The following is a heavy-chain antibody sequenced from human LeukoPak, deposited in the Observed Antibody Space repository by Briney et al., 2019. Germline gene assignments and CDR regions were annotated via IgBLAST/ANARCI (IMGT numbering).Heavy chain of an antibody. Sequence: SSETLSLTCAVYGGSFSGYYWSWIRQPPGKGLEWIGEINHSGSTNYNPSLKSRVTISVDTSKNQFSLKLSSVTAADTAVYYCARGKTVTHFDYWGQGTLATVSS. CDR3: ARGKTVTHFDY. J-gene: IGHJ4*02. CDR2: INHSGST. D-gene: IGHD4-11*01. V-gene: IGHV4-34*01. CDR1: GGSFSGYY.